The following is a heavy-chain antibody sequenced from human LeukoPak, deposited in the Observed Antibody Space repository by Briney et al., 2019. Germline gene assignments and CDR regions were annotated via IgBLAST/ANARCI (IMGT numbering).Heavy chain of an antibody. CDR1: GYSISSGYY. D-gene: IGHD3-10*01. Sequence: PSDTLSLTCTVSGYSISSGYYWGWIRQPPGQGLEWIGSIYHSGNTYYNPSLKSRVTISVDTSKNQFSLKLSSVTAADTAVYYCARKATVGPYYYGSGIEDYFDYCGQGTLVTVPS. CDR3: ARKATVGPYYYGSGIEDYFDY. V-gene: IGHV4-38-2*02. CDR2: IYHSGNT. J-gene: IGHJ4*02.